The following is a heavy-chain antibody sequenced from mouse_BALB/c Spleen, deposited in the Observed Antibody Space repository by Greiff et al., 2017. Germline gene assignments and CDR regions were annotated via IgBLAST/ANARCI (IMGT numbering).Heavy chain of an antibody. Sequence: VKLMESGPGLVAPSQSLSITCTVSGFSLTSYGVHWVRQPPGKGLEWLGVIWGGGSTYYNSALKSRLSISKDNSKSQVFLKMNSLQTDDTAMYYCAKTGVTTVVATREAMDYWGQGTSVTVSS. V-gene: IGHV2-9*01. J-gene: IGHJ4*01. D-gene: IGHD1-1*01. CDR2: IWGGGST. CDR1: GFSLTSYG. CDR3: AKTGVTTVVATREAMDY.